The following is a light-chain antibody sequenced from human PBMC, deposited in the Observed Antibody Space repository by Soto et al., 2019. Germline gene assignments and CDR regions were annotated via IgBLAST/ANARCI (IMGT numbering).Light chain of an antibody. CDR1: QSVSMH. CDR3: QQYVSSGT. J-gene: IGKJ1*01. V-gene: IGKV3-11*01. Sequence: EMVLTQSPATLSSSTGEGATLSCRASQSVSMHLAWYQQKPGQAPRLLIYDTSNRATGIPARFSGSGSGTDFTLTSSSLEPEDFAVYYCQQYVSSGTFGQGTKVDIK. CDR2: DTS.